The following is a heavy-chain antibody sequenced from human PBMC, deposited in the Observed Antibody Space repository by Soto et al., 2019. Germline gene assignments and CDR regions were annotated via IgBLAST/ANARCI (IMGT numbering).Heavy chain of an antibody. Sequence: PSETLSLTCAVSGGSFTSNNWWTWVRQPPGQGLEWIGEISRTGSTNYNPSLKSRVTISLDKSENQFSLKVTSLTAADTAVYYCASRDPGTSVDYWGQGTLVTVSS. CDR2: ISRTGST. V-gene: IGHV4-4*02. CDR3: ASRDPGTSVDY. J-gene: IGHJ4*02. D-gene: IGHD1-7*01. CDR1: GGSFTSNNW.